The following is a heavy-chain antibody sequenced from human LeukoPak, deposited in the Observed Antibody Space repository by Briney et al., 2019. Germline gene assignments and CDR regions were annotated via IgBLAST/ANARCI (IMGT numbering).Heavy chain of an antibody. CDR3: AKDLGGILHNWFDP. D-gene: IGHD3-16*01. V-gene: IGHV3-23*01. CDR2: ISGSGGST. Sequence: TGGSLRLSCAASRFTFSSYAMSWVRQAPGKGLEWVSAISGSGGSTYYADSVKGRFTISRDNSKNTLYLQMNSLRAEDTAVYYCAKDLGGILHNWFDPWGQGTLVTVSS. CDR1: RFTFSSYA. J-gene: IGHJ5*02.